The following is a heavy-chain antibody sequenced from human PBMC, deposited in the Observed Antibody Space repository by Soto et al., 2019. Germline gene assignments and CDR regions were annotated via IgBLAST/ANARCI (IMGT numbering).Heavy chain of an antibody. Sequence: LSLTCTVSGGSISGFFWTWVRQPPGMPLEGLGHVAASGSTAYNPSLRSRLSLSLDVSKNRFSLELTSVTAADTATYFCARGGSTHYYYGLDVWGQGTTVTVSS. V-gene: IGHV4-4*07. CDR2: VAASGST. CDR3: ARGGSTHYYYGLDV. CDR1: GGSISGFF. J-gene: IGHJ6*02.